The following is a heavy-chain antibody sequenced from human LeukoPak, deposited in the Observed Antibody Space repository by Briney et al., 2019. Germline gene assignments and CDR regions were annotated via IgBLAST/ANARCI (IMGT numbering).Heavy chain of an antibody. D-gene: IGHD3-10*01. CDR1: GGSISSSSYY. V-gene: IGHV4-61*05. J-gene: IGHJ3*02. CDR3: ARGLHYYGSGSYFDI. Sequence: SETLSLTCTVSGGSISSSSYYWGWIRQPPGKGLEGIGYIYYSGSTNYNPSLKSRVTISVDTSKNQFSLKLSSVTAADTAVYYCARGLHYYGSGSYFDIWGQGTMVTVSS. CDR2: IYYSGST.